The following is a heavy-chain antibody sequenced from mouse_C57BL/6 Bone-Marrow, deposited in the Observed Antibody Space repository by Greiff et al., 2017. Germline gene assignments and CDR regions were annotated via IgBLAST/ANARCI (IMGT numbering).Heavy chain of an antibody. D-gene: IGHD1-1*01. Sequence: DVQLVESGGGLVKPGGSLKLSCAASGFTFSSYAMSWVRQTPEKRLEWVATISDGGSYTYYPDNVKGRFTISRDNAKNNLYLQMSHLKSEDTAMYYWARGIYYWYFDVWGTGTTVTVSS. CDR2: ISDGGSYT. V-gene: IGHV5-4*01. CDR3: ARGIYYWYFDV. J-gene: IGHJ1*03. CDR1: GFTFSSYA.